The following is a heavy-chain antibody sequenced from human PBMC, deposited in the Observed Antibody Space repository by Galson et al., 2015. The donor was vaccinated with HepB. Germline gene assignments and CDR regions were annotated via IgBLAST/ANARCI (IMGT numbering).Heavy chain of an antibody. CDR3: ARGYYPKAAVLRYFDWPPAFDI. CDR1: GFTFSSYW. D-gene: IGHD3-9*01. J-gene: IGHJ3*02. V-gene: IGHV3-7*03. Sequence: SLRLSCAASGFTFSSYWMSWVRQAPGKGLEWVANIKQDGSEKYYVDSVKGRFTISRDNAKNSLYLQMNSLRAEDTAVYYCARGYYPKAAVLRYFDWPPAFDIWGQGTMVTVSS. CDR2: IKQDGSEK.